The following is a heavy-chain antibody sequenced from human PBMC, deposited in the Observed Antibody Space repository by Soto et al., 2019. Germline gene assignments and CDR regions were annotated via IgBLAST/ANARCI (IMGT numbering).Heavy chain of an antibody. J-gene: IGHJ4*02. D-gene: IGHD3-10*01. V-gene: IGHV1-69*02. CDR1: GDTFNFYS. CDR2: VNPIVSMS. CDR3: ASSYWSGYRAFDY. Sequence: QVQLVQSGAEVKRPGSSVKVSCKASGDTFNFYSINWVRQAPGLGLEWMGRVNPIVSMSNYAQKFQGRVTMTADQSTSTAYKELRSLRAADKAIYYCASSYWSGYRAFDYWGQGALGTVSS.